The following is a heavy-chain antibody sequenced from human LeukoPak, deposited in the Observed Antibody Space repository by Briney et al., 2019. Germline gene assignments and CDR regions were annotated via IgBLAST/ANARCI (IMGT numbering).Heavy chain of an antibody. J-gene: IGHJ3*02. CDR2: ISGNTANT. CDR3: AKDPNGDYIGTFDM. Sequence: PGGSLRLSCAASGFTFSSYSMNWVRQAPGKGLEWVSWISGNTANTYYADSVQGRFSISRDNSKNTLYLQMYSLRAEDTAIYYCAKDPNGDYIGTFDMWGLGTMVTVSS. D-gene: IGHD4-17*01. CDR1: GFTFSSYS. V-gene: IGHV3-23*01.